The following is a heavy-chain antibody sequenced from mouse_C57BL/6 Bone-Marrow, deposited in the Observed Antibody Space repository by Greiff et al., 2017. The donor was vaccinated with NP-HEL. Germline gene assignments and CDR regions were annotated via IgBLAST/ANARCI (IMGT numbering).Heavy chain of an antibody. J-gene: IGHJ4*01. D-gene: IGHD2-4*01. CDR3: ARRGYDYERAMDY. V-gene: IGHV1-76*01. Sequence: QVQLKESGAELVRPGASVKLSCKASGYTFTDYYINWVKQRPGQGLEWIARIYPGSGNTYYNEKFKGKATLTAEKSSSTAYMQLSSLTSEDSAVYFCARRGYDYERAMDYWGQGTSVTVSS. CDR1: GYTFTDYY. CDR2: IYPGSGNT.